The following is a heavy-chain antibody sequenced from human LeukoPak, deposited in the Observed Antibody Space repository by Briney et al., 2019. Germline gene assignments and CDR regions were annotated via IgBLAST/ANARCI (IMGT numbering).Heavy chain of an antibody. V-gene: IGHV3-33*01. J-gene: IGHJ4*02. D-gene: IGHD6-13*01. CDR2: IWYDGSNE. Sequence: PGRSLRLSCAASGFTFITYGMHWVRQAPGKGLEWVAVIWYDGSNEYYADSAKGRFTISRDNSKNTLYLQMNSLRAEDTAVYYCAREDGYSSSWYSDYWGQGTLVTVSS. CDR3: AREDGYSSSWYSDY. CDR1: GFTFITYG.